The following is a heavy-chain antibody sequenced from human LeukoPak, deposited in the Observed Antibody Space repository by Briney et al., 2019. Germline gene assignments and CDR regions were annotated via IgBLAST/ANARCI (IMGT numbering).Heavy chain of an antibody. Sequence: PGGSLRLSCTVSGFTFGDYVMNWVRQAPGKGLEWVGFIRNKIYGGTTEYAASVKARFTISRDDFKSIAYLQMNSLKTEDTAVYYCTRNAPDRYYYDSSGYYVDYWGQGTLVTVSS. J-gene: IGHJ4*02. V-gene: IGHV3-49*04. CDR1: GFTFGDYV. D-gene: IGHD3-22*01. CDR3: TRNAPDRYYYDSSGYYVDY. CDR2: IRNKIYGGTT.